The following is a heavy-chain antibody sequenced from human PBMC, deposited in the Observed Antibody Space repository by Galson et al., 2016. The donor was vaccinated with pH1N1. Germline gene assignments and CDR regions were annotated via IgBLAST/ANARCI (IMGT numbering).Heavy chain of an antibody. V-gene: IGHV1-69*06. CDR2: IIPIFDTS. CDR3: AREMHLYCSSASGRVYSFDS. Sequence: SVKVSCKASRDTFSSYVFNWVRQAPGHGLEWMGGIIPIFDTSDYAQKFQGRATITADKSTSTAYMELNSQRSEDTAGYYCAREMHLYCSSASGRVYSFDSWGQGTLVTVSS. D-gene: IGHD2-2*01. CDR1: RDTFSSYV. J-gene: IGHJ4*02.